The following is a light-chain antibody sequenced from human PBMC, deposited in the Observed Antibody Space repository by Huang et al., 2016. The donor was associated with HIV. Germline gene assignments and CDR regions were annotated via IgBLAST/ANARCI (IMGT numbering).Light chain of an antibody. V-gene: IGKV3-11*01. CDR2: DAS. CDR1: QSVSSY. J-gene: IGKJ5*01. Sequence: EIVLTQSPATLSLSPGESTTLSRRASQSVSSYLAWYQQTPGQAPRLLIYDASNRATGIPARFSGSGSGTDFTLTISSLEPEDFAVYYCQQRSNWPITFGQGTRLEIK. CDR3: QQRSNWPIT.